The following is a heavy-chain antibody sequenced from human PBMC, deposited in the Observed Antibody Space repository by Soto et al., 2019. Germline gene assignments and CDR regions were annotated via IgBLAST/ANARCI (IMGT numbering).Heavy chain of an antibody. V-gene: IGHV3-33*01. Sequence: LRLSCEGSGFTFSSYGMHWVRQAPGKGLEWVAGIWYDGSNKYYGDSVMGRFTISRDNSKNTVYLQMNSLRAEDTALYYCARGLVGFFHIDYWGQGTLVTVSS. J-gene: IGHJ4*02. CDR1: GFTFSSYG. CDR2: IWYDGSNK. CDR3: ARGLVGFFHIDY. D-gene: IGHD2-8*02.